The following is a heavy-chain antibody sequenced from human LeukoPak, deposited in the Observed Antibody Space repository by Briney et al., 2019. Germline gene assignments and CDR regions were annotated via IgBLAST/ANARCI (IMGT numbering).Heavy chain of an antibody. D-gene: IGHD6-13*01. J-gene: IGHJ4*02. CDR1: GFGFSSYI. CDR3: ARALRVGSSWYYFDY. Sequence: GGSLRLFCEASGFGFSSYISNCLRQAPGTGLDRVLSISSSSSYIYYADSVKGRFTISRDNARNSLYLQMNSLRAEDTAVYYCARALRVGSSWYYFDYWGQGTLVIVSS. V-gene: IGHV3-21*01. CDR2: ISSSSSYI.